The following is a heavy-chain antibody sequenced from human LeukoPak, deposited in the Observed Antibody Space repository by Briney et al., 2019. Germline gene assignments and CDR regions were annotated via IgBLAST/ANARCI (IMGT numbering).Heavy chain of an antibody. CDR2: IRSKVYGGTT. D-gene: IGHD1-26*01. Sequence: GGSLRLSCTASGFTFGDYGMSWVRQAPGKGLEWVGFIRSKVYGGTTEYAASVKGRFTISRDDSKSIAYLQMNSLKTEDTAVYYCSRGRRATHDYWGQGTLVTVSS. CDR3: SRGRRATHDY. J-gene: IGHJ4*02. V-gene: IGHV3-49*04. CDR1: GFTFGDYG.